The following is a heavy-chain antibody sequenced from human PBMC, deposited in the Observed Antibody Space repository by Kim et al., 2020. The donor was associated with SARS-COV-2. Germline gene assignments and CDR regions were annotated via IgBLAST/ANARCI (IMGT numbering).Heavy chain of an antibody. CDR1: GFTFSSYG. D-gene: IGHD3-3*01. CDR3: AKSVTSDDPYDFWSGFFD. CDR2: ISYDGSNK. J-gene: IGHJ4*02. Sequence: GGSLRLSCAASGFTFSSYGMHWVRQAPGKGLEWVAVISYDGSNKYYADSVKGRFTISRDNSKNTLYLQMNSLRAEDTAVYYCAKSVTSDDPYDFWSGFFDWGQGTLVTVSS. V-gene: IGHV3-30*18.